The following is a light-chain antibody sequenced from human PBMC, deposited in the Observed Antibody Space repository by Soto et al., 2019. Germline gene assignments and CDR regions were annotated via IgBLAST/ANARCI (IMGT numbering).Light chain of an antibody. CDR1: QGISTW. CDR2: DAS. CDR3: QLTNSFPIT. Sequence: DLQMTQSPSSVSASVGDRVTITCRASQGISTWLAWYQQKPGEAPKLLIHDASSLQSGVPSRFRGGGSGTDFSLTISNLQPEDSATYYCQLTNSFPITFGQGTRLEIK. V-gene: IGKV1-12*01. J-gene: IGKJ5*01.